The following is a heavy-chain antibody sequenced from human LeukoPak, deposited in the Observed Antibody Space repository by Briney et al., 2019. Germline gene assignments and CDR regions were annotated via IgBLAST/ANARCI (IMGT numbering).Heavy chain of an antibody. CDR3: ARAQHGGNSGYYYGMDV. V-gene: IGHV4-61*08. D-gene: IGHD4-23*01. J-gene: IGHJ6*02. Sequence: PSETLSLTCTVSGGSISSGGYYWSWIRQPPGKGLEWIGYIYYSGSTNYNPSLKSRVTISVDTSKNQFSLKLSSVTAADTAVYYCARAQHGGNSGYYYGMDVWGQGTTVTVSS. CDR1: GGSISSGGYY. CDR2: IYYSGST.